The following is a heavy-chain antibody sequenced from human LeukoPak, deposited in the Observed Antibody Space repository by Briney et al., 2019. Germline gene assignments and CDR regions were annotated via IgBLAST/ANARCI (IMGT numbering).Heavy chain of an antibody. Sequence: AGGSLRLSCAASGFTFNNAWMSWVRQAPGKGLEWVSVIYSGGSTHYADSVKGRFTISRDNSKNTLYLQMNNLRAEDTAVYFCARDLRDSRGSYGSDYWGQGTLVTVSS. J-gene: IGHJ4*02. CDR2: IYSGGST. D-gene: IGHD1-26*01. CDR3: ARDLRDSRGSYGSDY. CDR1: GFTFNNAW. V-gene: IGHV3-53*01.